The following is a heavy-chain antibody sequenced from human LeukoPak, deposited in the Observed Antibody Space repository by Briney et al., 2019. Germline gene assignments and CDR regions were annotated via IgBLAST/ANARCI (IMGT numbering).Heavy chain of an antibody. CDR1: GFTFSSYA. J-gene: IGHJ6*03. Sequence: GGSLRLSCAASGFTFSSYAMSWVRQAPGKGLEWVSAISGSGGSTYYADSVKGRFTISRDNSKNTLYLQMNSLRAKDTAVYYCAKADYYYYYYMDVWGKGTTVTISS. CDR3: AKADYYYYYYMDV. CDR2: ISGSGGST. V-gene: IGHV3-23*01.